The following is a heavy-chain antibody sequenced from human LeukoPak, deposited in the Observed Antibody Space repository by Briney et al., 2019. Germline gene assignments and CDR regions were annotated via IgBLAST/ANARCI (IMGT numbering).Heavy chain of an antibody. CDR2: ISSYNGNT. CDR3: ARVGVRGATGRNWFDP. CDR1: GYIFTSFG. V-gene: IGHV1-18*01. D-gene: IGHD3-10*02. J-gene: IGHJ5*02. Sequence: GASVKVSCKTSGYIFTSFGITWVRQAPGQGLEWMGWISSYNGNTNYAQKLQGRVTMTTDTSTSTAYMELRSLRSDDTAVYYCARVGVRGATGRNWFDPWGQGTLVTVSS.